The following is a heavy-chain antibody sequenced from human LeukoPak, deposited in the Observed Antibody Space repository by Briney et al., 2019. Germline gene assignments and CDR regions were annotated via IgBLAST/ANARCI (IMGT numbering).Heavy chain of an antibody. CDR1: RFTFRAYG. D-gene: IGHD1-1*01. CDR2: ISYDGSKK. J-gene: IGHJ6*02. Sequence: GGSLRLSCAASRFTFRAYGMHWVRQAPGKGLEWVAVISYDGSKKYYGDFVEGRFTISRDNSKNTLYLQMNSLRAEDTAVYYCAKESLDTEQRNYNYYGMDVWGQGTTVTVSS. CDR3: AKESLDTEQRNYNYYGMDV. V-gene: IGHV3-30*18.